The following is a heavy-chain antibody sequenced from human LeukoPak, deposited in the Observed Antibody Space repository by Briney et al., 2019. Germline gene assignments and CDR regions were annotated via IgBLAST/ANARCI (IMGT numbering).Heavy chain of an antibody. CDR2: ISPSSGGT. D-gene: IGHD4-17*01. CDR1: GYTFTGHY. V-gene: IGHV1-2*02. CDR3: ARDDYADYVYNWFDP. J-gene: IGHJ5*02. Sequence: ASVKVSCKAPGYTFTGHYIHWMRLAPGQGLEWMGWISPSSGGTNYAQNFQGRVTMTRDTSFSTVYLDLSRLRSDDTAVYYCARDDYADYVYNWFDPWGQGTLVTVSS.